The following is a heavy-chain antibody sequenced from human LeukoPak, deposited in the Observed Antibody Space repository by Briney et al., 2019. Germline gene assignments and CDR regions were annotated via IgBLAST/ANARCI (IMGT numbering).Heavy chain of an antibody. V-gene: IGHV4-59*01. Sequence: XXXWIRQPPGKGLEWIGYIYYSGSTNYNPSLKSRVTISVDTSKNQFSLKLSSVTAADTAVYYCARSPTPDWFDPWGQGTLVTVSS. CDR3: ARSPTPDWFDP. CDR2: IYYSGST. J-gene: IGHJ5*02. CDR1: X.